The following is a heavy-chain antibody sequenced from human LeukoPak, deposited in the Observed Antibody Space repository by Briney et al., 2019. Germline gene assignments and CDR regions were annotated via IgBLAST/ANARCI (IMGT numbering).Heavy chain of an antibody. CDR2: IKSKSDGWAT. Sequence: GGSLRLSCAASGFPFTNAWMSWVRQAPGKGLEWVGRIKSKSDGWATDYASPVKGRFTISRDDSKNTLYLQMNSLKTEDTAMYYCSTVGIFDWSYWGQGTLVTVSS. J-gene: IGHJ4*02. D-gene: IGHD3-9*01. CDR1: GFPFTNAW. CDR3: STVGIFDWSY. V-gene: IGHV3-15*01.